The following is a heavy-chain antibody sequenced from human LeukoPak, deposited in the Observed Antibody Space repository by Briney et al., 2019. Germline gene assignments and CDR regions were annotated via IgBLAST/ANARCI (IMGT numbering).Heavy chain of an antibody. J-gene: IGHJ6*02. Sequence: GRSLRLSCAASGFTFDDYAMHWVRQAPGKGLEWVSGIRWNSGSIGYADSVKGRFTISRDNAKNSLYLQMNSLRAEDTALYYCAKDIGSSSWYHYYYYGMDVWGQGTTVTVSS. D-gene: IGHD6-13*01. V-gene: IGHV3-9*01. CDR2: IRWNSGSI. CDR1: GFTFDDYA. CDR3: AKDIGSSSWYHYYYYGMDV.